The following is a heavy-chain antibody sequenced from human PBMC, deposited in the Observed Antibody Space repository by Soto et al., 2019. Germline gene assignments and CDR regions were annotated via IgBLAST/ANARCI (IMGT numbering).Heavy chain of an antibody. V-gene: IGHV4-30-4*08. CDR2: IHHSGSI. J-gene: IGHJ6*04. CDR3: AREDDGGDSLDV. Sequence: SETLSLTCTVSGDSISSDYYHWTLIRQSPGKGLEWIGYIHHSGSILYNPSLKSRVTISVDTSKNQYSLHLTSVTAADTAVYFCAREDDGGDSLDVWGKGTTVTVSS. CDR1: GDSISSDYYH. D-gene: IGHD2-21*02.